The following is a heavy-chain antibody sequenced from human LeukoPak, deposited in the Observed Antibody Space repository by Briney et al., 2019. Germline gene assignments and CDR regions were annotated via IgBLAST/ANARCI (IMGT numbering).Heavy chain of an antibody. V-gene: IGHV3-21*05. CDR2: ISSSSSYT. CDR3: ARSGSHDY. Sequence: AGSVRLSCAASGFTFSSYEMNWVRQAPGKGLEWVSYISSSSSYTNYADSVKGRFTISRDNAKNSLYLQMNSLRADDTAVYYCARSGSHDYWGQGTLVTVSS. CDR1: GFTFSSYE. J-gene: IGHJ4*02. D-gene: IGHD1-26*01.